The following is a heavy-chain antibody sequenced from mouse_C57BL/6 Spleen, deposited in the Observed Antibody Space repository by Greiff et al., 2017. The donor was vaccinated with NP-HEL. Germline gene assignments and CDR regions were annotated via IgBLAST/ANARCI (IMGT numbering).Heavy chain of an antibody. CDR1: GYTFTSYW. Sequence: QVQLKQPGAELVMPGASVKLSCKASGYTFTSYWMHWVKQRPGQGLEWIGEIDPSDSYTNYNQKFKGKSTLTVDKSSSTAYMQLSSLTSEDSAVYYCASHYYWGQGTLVTVSA. CDR3: ASHYY. V-gene: IGHV1-69*01. CDR2: IDPSDSYT. J-gene: IGHJ3*01. D-gene: IGHD1-2*01.